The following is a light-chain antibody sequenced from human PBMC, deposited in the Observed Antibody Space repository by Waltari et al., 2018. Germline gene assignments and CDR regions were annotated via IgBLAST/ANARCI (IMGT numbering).Light chain of an antibody. CDR1: QSLSTW. CDR3: QQYNIYPHT. CDR2: EAS. Sequence: DIQMTQSPSTLSASVGDRVTITCRASQSLSTWLAWYQQKPGKAPKLLNYEASTLQSGVPSRFSGSGSGTEFTLTISSLQPDDFATYYCQQYNIYPHTFGRGTKLEIK. V-gene: IGKV1-5*03. J-gene: IGKJ2*01.